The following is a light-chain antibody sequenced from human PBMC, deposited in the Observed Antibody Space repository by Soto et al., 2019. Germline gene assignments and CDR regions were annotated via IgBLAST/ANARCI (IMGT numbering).Light chain of an antibody. CDR2: RNN. J-gene: IGLJ2*01. CDR1: SSNIGSNY. V-gene: IGLV1-47*01. Sequence: QSVLTQPPSASGTPGQRVTISCSGSSSNIGSNYVYWYQQLPGTAPKLLIYRNNQRPSGVPDRFSGSKSGTSASLAISGLRSEDEAADYCAAWEDSLSGYVVFGGGTKVTVL. CDR3: AAWEDSLSGYVV.